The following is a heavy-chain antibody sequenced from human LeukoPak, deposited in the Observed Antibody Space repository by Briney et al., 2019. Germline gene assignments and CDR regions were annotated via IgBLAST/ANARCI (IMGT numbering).Heavy chain of an antibody. J-gene: IGHJ4*02. CDR3: ARRYFDY. V-gene: IGHV3-7*03. CDR1: GFTFSSYA. Sequence: GGSLRLSCAASGFTFSSYAMSWVRQAPGKGLEWVANIKQDGSEKYYVDSVKGRFTISRDNAKNSLYLQMNSLRAEDTAVYYCARRYFDYWGQGTLSPSPQ. CDR2: IKQDGSEK.